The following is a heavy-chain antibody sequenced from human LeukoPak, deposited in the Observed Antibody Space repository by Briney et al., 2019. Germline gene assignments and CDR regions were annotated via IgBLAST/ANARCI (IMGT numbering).Heavy chain of an antibody. D-gene: IGHD6-19*01. V-gene: IGHV3-23*01. J-gene: IGHJ4*02. CDR1: GFTFSTYA. CDR3: AKDDHGGSGWRDYFDY. CDR2: ISGSGGST. Sequence: GGSLRLSCAASGFTFSTYAMSWVRQAPGKGLEWVSAISGSGGSTYYADSVKGRFTISRDNSKNTLYLQLNSLRAEDTAVYYCAKDDHGGSGWRDYFDYWGQGTLVTVSS.